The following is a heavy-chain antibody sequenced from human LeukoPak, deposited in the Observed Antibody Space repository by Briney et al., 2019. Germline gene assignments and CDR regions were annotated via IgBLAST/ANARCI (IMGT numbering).Heavy chain of an antibody. CDR1: GFTFSSYA. CDR2: ISYDGSNK. J-gene: IGHJ4*02. V-gene: IGHV3-30-3*01. D-gene: IGHD2-15*01. CDR3: ARVDCSGGSCYFDY. Sequence: GGSLRLSCAASGFTFSSYAMHWVRQAPGKGLEWVAVISYDGSNKYYADSVKGRFTISRDNSKNTLYLQMNSLRAEDTAVYYCARVDCSGGSCYFDYWGQGTLVTVSS.